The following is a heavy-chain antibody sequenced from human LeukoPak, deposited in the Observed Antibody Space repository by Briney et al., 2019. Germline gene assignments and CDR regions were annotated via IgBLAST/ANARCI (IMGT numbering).Heavy chain of an antibody. D-gene: IGHD5-24*01. V-gene: IGHV3-23*01. CDR1: GFTFSSYG. CDR2: ISGSGGST. CDR3: AKGRDGLAGSFDY. Sequence: GGSLRLSCAASGFTFSSYGMSWVRQAPGKGLEWVSAISGSGGSTYYADSVKGRFTISRDNSKNTLYVHMNNLRAEDTAVYYCAKGRDGLAGSFDYWGLGTLATVSS. J-gene: IGHJ4*02.